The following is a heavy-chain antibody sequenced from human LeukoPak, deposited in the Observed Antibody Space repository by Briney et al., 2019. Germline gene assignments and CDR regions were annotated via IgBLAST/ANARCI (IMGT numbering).Heavy chain of an antibody. V-gene: IGHV4-34*01. Sequence: SETLSLTCTVSGGSISSYYWSWIRQPPGKGLEWIGEINHSGSTNYNPSLKSRVTISVDTFKNQFSLKLSSVTAADTAVYYCARGLTVFRTPLYYWGQGTLVTVSS. J-gene: IGHJ4*02. D-gene: IGHD1-14*01. CDR3: ARGLTVFRTPLYY. CDR1: GGSISSYY. CDR2: INHSGST.